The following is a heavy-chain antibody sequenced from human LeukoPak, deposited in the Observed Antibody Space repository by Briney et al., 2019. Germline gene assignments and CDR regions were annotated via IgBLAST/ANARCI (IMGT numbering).Heavy chain of an antibody. Sequence: PGGSLRLSCTGSGLTFDDYTMSGVRQAPGKGREGVGFIRSKAYGATTEYAASVKGRFTISRDDSQGIAYLQMNSLKTEDTAVYYCTRDVRFGELLRFSYWGRGTLVTVSS. CDR1: GLTFDDYT. D-gene: IGHD3-10*01. J-gene: IGHJ4*02. CDR2: IRSKAYGATT. V-gene: IGHV3-49*04. CDR3: TRDVRFGELLRFSY.